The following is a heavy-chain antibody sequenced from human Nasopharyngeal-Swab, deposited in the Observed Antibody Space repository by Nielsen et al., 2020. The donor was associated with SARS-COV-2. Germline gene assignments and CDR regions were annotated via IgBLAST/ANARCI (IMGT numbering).Heavy chain of an antibody. Sequence: GESLKISCAASGFTFSSYAMSWVRQAPGKGPEWVSAISGSGGSTYYTDSVKGRFTISRDNSKNTLYLQMNSLRAEDTAVYYCAKEYSSGWYFPGYWGQGTLVTVSS. V-gene: IGHV3-23*01. J-gene: IGHJ4*02. D-gene: IGHD6-19*01. CDR1: GFTFSSYA. CDR3: AKEYSSGWYFPGY. CDR2: ISGSGGST.